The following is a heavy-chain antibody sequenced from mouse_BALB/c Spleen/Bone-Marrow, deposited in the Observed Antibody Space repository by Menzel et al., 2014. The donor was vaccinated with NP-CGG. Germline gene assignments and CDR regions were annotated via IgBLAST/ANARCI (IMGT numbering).Heavy chain of an antibody. D-gene: IGHD1-1*01. Sequence: EVQLQQSGAEFVKPGASVKLSCTASGFNIKDTYMHWVKQRPEQGLEWIGRIDPANGNTKYDPKFQGKATITADTSSNTAYLQLSSLTSEDTAVYYCAFYYYGSSLFAYWGQGTLVTVSA. J-gene: IGHJ3*01. CDR3: AFYYYGSSLFAY. CDR1: GFNIKDTY. CDR2: IDPANGNT. V-gene: IGHV14-3*02.